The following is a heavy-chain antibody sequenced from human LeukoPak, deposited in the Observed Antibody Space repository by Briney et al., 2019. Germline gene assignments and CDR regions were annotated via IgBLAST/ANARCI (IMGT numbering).Heavy chain of an antibody. CDR3: ARTGGSFYFYYYMGV. J-gene: IGHJ6*03. CDR2: IYYRGST. Sequence: SETLSLTCTVSGGSISSYYWSWIRQPPGKGLEWIGYIYYRGSTNYNPSLKSRVTISVDTSKNQFSLKLSSVTAADTAVYYCARTGGSFYFYYYMGVWGKGTTVTVSS. CDR1: GGSISSYY. D-gene: IGHD1-26*01. V-gene: IGHV4-59*12.